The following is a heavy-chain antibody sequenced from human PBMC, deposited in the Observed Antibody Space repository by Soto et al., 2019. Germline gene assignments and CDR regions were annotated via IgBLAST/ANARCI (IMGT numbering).Heavy chain of an antibody. D-gene: IGHD3-10*01. CDR1: GGSISSYY. CDR2: IYHSGST. V-gene: IGHV4-59*01. Sequence: QVQLQESGPRLVKPSETLSLTCTVSGGSISSYYWSWIRQPPGKGLEWIGHIYHSGSTSYNPSLQSLPPLSLDTSNNQFSLKLSSVTAADTAVYYCARDGVLDYWGQVTLVTVSS. J-gene: IGHJ4*02. CDR3: ARDGVLDY.